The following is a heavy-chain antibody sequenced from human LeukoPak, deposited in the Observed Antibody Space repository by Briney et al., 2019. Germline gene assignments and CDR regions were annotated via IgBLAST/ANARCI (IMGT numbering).Heavy chain of an antibody. J-gene: IGHJ4*02. CDR3: ARHKLLYYYDSSGYYYDY. CDR2: INHSGST. CDR1: GGSFSGYY. D-gene: IGHD3-22*01. V-gene: IGHV4-34*01. Sequence: SETLSLTCAVYGGSFSGYYWSWIRQPPGKGLEWIGEINHSGSTYYNPSLKSRVTISVDTSKNQFSLKLSSVTAADTAVYYCARHKLLYYYDSSGYYYDYWGQGTLVTVSS.